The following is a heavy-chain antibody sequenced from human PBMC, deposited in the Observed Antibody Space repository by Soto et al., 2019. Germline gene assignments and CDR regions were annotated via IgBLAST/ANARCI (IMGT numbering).Heavy chain of an antibody. CDR1: RFTSGYHA. Sequence: GGSLRLSCAASRFTSGYHAMNWVRQAPGKGLERVSTISSNGENTHYADTVKGRFIISSDNSSNTVALQMNSLRVEDTAIYYCVSWVSAHFDSWGQGTLVTVSS. CDR3: VSWVSAHFDS. D-gene: IGHD6-13*01. J-gene: IGHJ4*01. V-gene: IGHV3-23*01. CDR2: ISSNGENT.